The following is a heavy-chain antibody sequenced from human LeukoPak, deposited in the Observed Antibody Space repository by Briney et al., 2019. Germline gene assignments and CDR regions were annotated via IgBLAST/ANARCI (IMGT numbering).Heavy chain of an antibody. CDR2: MYSSGTI. V-gene: IGHV4-4*07. CDR3: ARHPFSTSSIDY. CDR1: GDSMSSSY. D-gene: IGHD6-6*01. J-gene: IGHJ4*02. Sequence: NPSETLSLTCTVSGDSMSSSYWSWIRQPAGKGLEWIGRMYSSGTIKYNPSLKSRVTMSVDTSKNQFSLKLNSVTATDTAVYYCARHPFSTSSIDYWGQGTLVTVSS.